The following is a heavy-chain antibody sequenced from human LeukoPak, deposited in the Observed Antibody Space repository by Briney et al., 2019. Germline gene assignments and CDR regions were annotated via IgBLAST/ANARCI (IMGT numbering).Heavy chain of an antibody. Sequence: GGSLRLSCAASGFSFSAYWMTWVCQAPGTGLEWVANINPAGSETYYVDPVKGRFSISRDNAKNLVYLQMNSLRAEDTAVYHCARFGYVAAVDVWGQGTPVTVSS. D-gene: IGHD2-15*01. CDR2: INPAGSET. V-gene: IGHV3-7*01. CDR1: GFSFSAYW. J-gene: IGHJ4*02. CDR3: ARFGYVAAVDV.